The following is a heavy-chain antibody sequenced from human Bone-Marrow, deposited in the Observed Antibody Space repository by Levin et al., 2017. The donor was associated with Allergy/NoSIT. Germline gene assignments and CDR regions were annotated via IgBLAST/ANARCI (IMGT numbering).Heavy chain of an antibody. J-gene: IGHJ5*02. Sequence: PSETLSLTCGVSDASISSSNWWTWVRQPPGKGLEWIGEIYHSGSTNYNPSLKSRATISVEKSKNQFSLKLSSVTAADTAVYYCARRNVLAPGEDWFDPWGQGILVTVSS. V-gene: IGHV4-4*02. D-gene: IGHD7-27*01. CDR1: DASISSSNW. CDR3: ARRNVLAPGEDWFDP. CDR2: IYHSGST.